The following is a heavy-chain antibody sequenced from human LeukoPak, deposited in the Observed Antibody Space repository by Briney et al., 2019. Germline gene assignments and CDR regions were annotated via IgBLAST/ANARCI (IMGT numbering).Heavy chain of an antibody. CDR3: AKNVREADWYYYYMDV. CDR1: GFTFSTYA. D-gene: IGHD3-9*01. CDR2: ISGSGGST. Sequence: GGSLRLSCAASGFTFSTYAMSWVRQAPGKGLEWVSAISGSGGSTYYADSVKGRFTISRDNSKNTLYLQMNSLRAEDTAVYYCAKNVREADWYYYYMDVWGKGTTVTVSS. V-gene: IGHV3-23*01. J-gene: IGHJ6*03.